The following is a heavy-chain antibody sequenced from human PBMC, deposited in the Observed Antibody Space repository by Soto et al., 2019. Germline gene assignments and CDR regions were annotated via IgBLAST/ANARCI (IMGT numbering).Heavy chain of an antibody. CDR3: ARGDTCGYHAYPAPEDY. V-gene: IGHV4-31*03. Sequence: TLSLTSTVSGGSISSGGYYWSWIRHHPAKALEWIGYIYYSWSTYYNPSLKSRLTISVDTSKNQFSLKLSSVTAADTAVFNCARGDTCGYHAYPAPEDYWSHGTSVTVS. J-gene: IGHJ4*01. CDR1: GGSISSGGYY. CDR2: IYYSWST. D-gene: IGHD3-22*01.